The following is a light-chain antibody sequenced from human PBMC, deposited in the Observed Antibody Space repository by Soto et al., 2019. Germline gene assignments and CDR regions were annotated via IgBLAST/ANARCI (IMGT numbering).Light chain of an antibody. CDR2: KNN. J-gene: IGLJ3*02. V-gene: IGLV1-40*01. Sequence: QSVLTQPPSVSGAPGQTITMSCTGSGSNVGASYDVHWYQVLPGAGPRLLIYKNNNRPSGVPDRFSGSKSGTSDSLAITGLRAEDEADYYCQSYDNILSGPLFGGGTKLTVL. CDR3: QSYDNILSGPL. CDR1: GSNVGASYD.